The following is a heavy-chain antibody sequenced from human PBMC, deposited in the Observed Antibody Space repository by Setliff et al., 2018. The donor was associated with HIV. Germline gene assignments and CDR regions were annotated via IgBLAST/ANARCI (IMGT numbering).Heavy chain of an antibody. V-gene: IGHV1-18*01. Sequence: ASVKVSCKASGYTFRNYGISWVRQAPGQGLEWMGWISADSGDTHSTQKFQDRIIMTRDTSTTTAYMELRSLRSDDTAVYYCTREAETSRVVFFAYWGQGTPVTVSS. CDR3: TREAETSRVVFFAY. D-gene: IGHD3-3*01. J-gene: IGHJ4*02. CDR1: GYTFRNYG. CDR2: ISADSGDT.